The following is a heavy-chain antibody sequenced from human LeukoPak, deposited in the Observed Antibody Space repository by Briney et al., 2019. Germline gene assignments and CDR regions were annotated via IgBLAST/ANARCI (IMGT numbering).Heavy chain of an antibody. Sequence: GASVKVSCKASGYTFTGYYMHWVRQAPGRGLEWMGWINPNSGGTNYAQKFQGRVTMTRDTSISTAYMELSRLRSDDTAVYYCARGDSSSWYYFDYWGQGTLVTVSS. J-gene: IGHJ4*02. CDR1: GYTFTGYY. V-gene: IGHV1-2*02. CDR3: ARGDSSSWYYFDY. D-gene: IGHD6-13*01. CDR2: INPNSGGT.